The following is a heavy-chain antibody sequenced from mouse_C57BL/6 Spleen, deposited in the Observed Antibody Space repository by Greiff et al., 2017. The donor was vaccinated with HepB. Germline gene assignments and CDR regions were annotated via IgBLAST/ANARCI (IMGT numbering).Heavy chain of an antibody. CDR1: GYTFTSYG. V-gene: IGHV1-81*01. CDR2: IYPRSGNT. Sequence: VKLMESGAELARPGASVKLSCKASGYTFTSYGISWVKQRTGQGLEWIGEIYPRSGNTYYNEKFKGKATLTADKSSSTAYMELRSLTSEDSAVYFCARAGLLHAMDYWGQGTSVTVSS. J-gene: IGHJ4*01. D-gene: IGHD2-3*01. CDR3: ARAGLLHAMDY.